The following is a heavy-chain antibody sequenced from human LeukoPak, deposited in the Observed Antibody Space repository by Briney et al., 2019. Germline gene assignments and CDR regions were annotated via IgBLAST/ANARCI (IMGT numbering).Heavy chain of an antibody. CDR1: GYTFTSYD. Sequence: ASVKVSCKASGYTFTSYDINWVRQATGQGLEWMGWMNPNSGNTGYAQKFQGRVTMTRNTSISTAYMELSSLRSEDTAVYYCARALRNSNYPKRDYCFDYWGQGTLVTVSS. CDR3: ARALRNSNYPKRDYCFDY. D-gene: IGHD4-4*01. CDR2: MNPNSGNT. J-gene: IGHJ4*02. V-gene: IGHV1-8*01.